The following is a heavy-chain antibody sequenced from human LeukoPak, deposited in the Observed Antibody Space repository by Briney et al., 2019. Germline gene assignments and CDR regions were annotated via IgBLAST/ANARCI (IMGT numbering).Heavy chain of an antibody. CDR1: GFTFSSYG. Sequence: GGSQRLSCAASGFTFSSYGMHWVRQAPGKGLEWVAVISYDGSNKYYADSVKGRFTISRDNSKNTLYLQMNSLRAEDTAVYYCAKDEALRDSSGLDYWGQGTLVTVSS. V-gene: IGHV3-30*18. CDR3: AKDEALRDSSGLDY. CDR2: ISYDGSNK. J-gene: IGHJ4*02. D-gene: IGHD3-22*01.